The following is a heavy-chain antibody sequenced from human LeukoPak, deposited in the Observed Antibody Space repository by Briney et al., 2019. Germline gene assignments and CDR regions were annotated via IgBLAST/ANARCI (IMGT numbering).Heavy chain of an antibody. CDR3: ARDIYYYDTTDPKIRSDY. D-gene: IGHD3-22*01. CDR1: GGSFNSGSYY. Sequence: SETLSLTCTVSGGSFNSGSYYWNWIRQPPGKGLEWIGYIYYSGSTNYNPSLKSRVTISVDTSKNQFSLKLSSVTAADAAVYYCARDIYYYDTTDPKIRSDYWGQGTLVTVSS. CDR2: IYYSGST. V-gene: IGHV4-61*01. J-gene: IGHJ4*02.